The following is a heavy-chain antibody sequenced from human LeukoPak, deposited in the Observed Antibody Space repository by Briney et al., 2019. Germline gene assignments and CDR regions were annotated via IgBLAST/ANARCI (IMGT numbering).Heavy chain of an antibody. V-gene: IGHV4-34*01. D-gene: IGHD6-13*01. Sequence: SETLSLTCAVYGGSFSDYYWSWIRQPPGKGLEWIGEINHSGSTNYNPSLKSRVTISVDTSKKWFSLKLSSVAAADTAVYYCAREGSQQLVSYGGFDIWGQGTMVTVSS. CDR3: AREGSQQLVSYGGFDI. CDR1: GGSFSDYY. J-gene: IGHJ3*02. CDR2: INHSGST.